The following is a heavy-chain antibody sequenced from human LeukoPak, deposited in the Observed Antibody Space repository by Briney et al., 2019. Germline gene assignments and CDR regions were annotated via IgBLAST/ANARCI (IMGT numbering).Heavy chain of an antibody. Sequence: SETLSLTCTVSGGSISSYYWSWIRQPAGKGLEWIGRIYTSGSTNYNPSLKSRVTMSVDTSKNQFSLKLSPVTAADTAVYSCARDLRYSSRWFQDYWGQGTLVTVSS. CDR2: IYTSGST. D-gene: IGHD6-13*01. J-gene: IGHJ4*02. CDR3: ARDLRYSSRWFQDY. V-gene: IGHV4-4*07. CDR1: GGSISSYY.